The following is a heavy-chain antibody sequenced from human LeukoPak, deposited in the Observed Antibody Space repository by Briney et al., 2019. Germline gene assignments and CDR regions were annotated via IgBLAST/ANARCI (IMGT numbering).Heavy chain of an antibody. CDR3: ARERGEQQLVLDY. CDR2: ISDSGDST. Sequence: GGSLRLSCAASGFTFNNYALSWVRQAPGQGLEWVSAISDSGDSTYYADSVKGRFTIPRDNSKNTLYLQMNSLRAEDTAVYYCARERGEQQLVLDYWGQGTPVTVSS. V-gene: IGHV3-23*01. J-gene: IGHJ4*02. D-gene: IGHD6-13*01. CDR1: GFTFNNYA.